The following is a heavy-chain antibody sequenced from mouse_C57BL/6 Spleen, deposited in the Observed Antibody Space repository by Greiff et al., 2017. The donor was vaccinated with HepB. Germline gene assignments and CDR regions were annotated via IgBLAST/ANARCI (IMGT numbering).Heavy chain of an antibody. CDR2: IDPENGDT. CDR1: GFNIKDDY. V-gene: IGHV14-4*01. CDR3: TTYYGSSPWFAY. D-gene: IGHD1-1*01. J-gene: IGHJ3*01. Sequence: EVQRVESGAELVRPGASVKLSCTASGFNIKDDYMHWVKQRPEQGLEWIGWIDPENGDTEYASKFQGKATITADTSSNTAYLQLSSLTSEDPAVYYCTTYYGSSPWFAYWGQGTLVTVSA.